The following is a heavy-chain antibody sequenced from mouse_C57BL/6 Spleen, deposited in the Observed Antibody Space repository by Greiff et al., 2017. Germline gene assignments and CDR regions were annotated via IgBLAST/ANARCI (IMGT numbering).Heavy chain of an antibody. V-gene: IGHV1-64*01. J-gene: IGHJ4*01. CDR3: ARSRITTVASMDY. D-gene: IGHD1-1*01. CDR1: GYTFTSYW. CDR2: IHPNSGST. Sequence: VQLQQPGAELVKPGASVKLSCKASGYTFTSYWMHWVKQRPGQGLEWIGMIHPNSGSTNYNEKFKSKATLTVDKSSSTAYMQLSSLTSEDSAVYYCARSRITTVASMDYWGQGTSVTVSS.